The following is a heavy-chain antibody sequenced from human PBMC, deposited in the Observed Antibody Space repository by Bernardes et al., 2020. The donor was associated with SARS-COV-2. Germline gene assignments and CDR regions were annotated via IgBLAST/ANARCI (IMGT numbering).Heavy chain of an antibody. CDR1: WFTVRSNY. CDR2: IYSGGST. CDR3: ARDYGAWYFDY. J-gene: IGHJ4*02. D-gene: IGHD4-17*01. V-gene: IGHV3-53*01. Sequence: GGFLRLSCAASWFTVRSNYMSWVPPSPGEGVGGGSVIYSGGSTYYADSVRGRFTISRDDSKNTLSLQMNSLRADDTAIYYCARDYGAWYFDYWGQGTLVTVSS.